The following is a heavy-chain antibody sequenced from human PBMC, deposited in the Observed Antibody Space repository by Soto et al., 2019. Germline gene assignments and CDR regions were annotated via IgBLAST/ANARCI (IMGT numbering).Heavy chain of an antibody. CDR3: ARDLRGYSRYDYLDY. Sequence: SETLSLTCTVSGGSISSGGYYWSWIRQHPGKGLEWVGYSYYTGSSYYNPSLKSRVTISVDAPKNQLSLRLASVTAADTAVYYCARDLRGYSRYDYLDYWGQGIPVTVSS. V-gene: IGHV4-31*03. D-gene: IGHD5-12*01. CDR1: GGSISSGGYY. J-gene: IGHJ4*02. CDR2: SYYTGSS.